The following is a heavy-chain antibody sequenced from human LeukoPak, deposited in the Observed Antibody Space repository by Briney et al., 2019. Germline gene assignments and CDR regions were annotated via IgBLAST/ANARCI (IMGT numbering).Heavy chain of an antibody. CDR3: AKVHCSGGSCYPYYFDY. V-gene: IGHV3-23*01. D-gene: IGHD2-15*01. CDR1: GFTFSSFA. J-gene: IGHJ4*02. Sequence: PGGSLRLSCAASGFTFSSFAMSWVRQAPGKGLEWVSAISDSGGSTYYADSVKGRFTISRDNSKNTLYLQMNSLRAEDTAVYYCAKVHCSGGSCYPYYFDYWGQGTLVTVSS. CDR2: ISDSGGST.